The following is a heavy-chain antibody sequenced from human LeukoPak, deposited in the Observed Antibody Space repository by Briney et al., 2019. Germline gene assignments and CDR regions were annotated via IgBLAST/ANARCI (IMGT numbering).Heavy chain of an antibody. D-gene: IGHD1-26*01. J-gene: IGHJ4*02. Sequence: SETLSLTCTVSGGSISSYYWSWIRQPPGKGLEWIGYLYYSGSTNYNPSLKSRVTISVDTSKNQFYLKLSSVTAADTAVYYCAALGGTYSYWGQGTLVTVSS. CDR1: GGSISSYY. CDR2: LYYSGST. V-gene: IGHV4-59*03. CDR3: AALGGTYSY.